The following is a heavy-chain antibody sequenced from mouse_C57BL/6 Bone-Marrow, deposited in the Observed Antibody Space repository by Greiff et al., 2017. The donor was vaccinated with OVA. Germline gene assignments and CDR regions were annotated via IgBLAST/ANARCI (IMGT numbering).Heavy chain of an antibody. V-gene: IGHV1-54*01. CDR1: GYAFTNYL. J-gene: IGHJ1*03. Sequence: QVHVKQSGAELVRPGTSVKVSCKASGYAFTNYLIEWVKQRPGQGLEWIGVINPGSGGTNYNEKFKGKATLTADKSSSTAYMQLSSLTSEDSAVYFCAREARLRRRAYWYFDVWGTGTTVTVSS. CDR3: AREARLRRRAYWYFDV. CDR2: INPGSGGT. D-gene: IGHD2-4*01.